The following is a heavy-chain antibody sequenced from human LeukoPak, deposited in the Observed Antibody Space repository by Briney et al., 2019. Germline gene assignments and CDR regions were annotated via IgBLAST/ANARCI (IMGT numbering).Heavy chain of an antibody. CDR1: GGSFSGYY. V-gene: IGHV4-34*01. CDR2: INHSGST. CDR3: ASGKGKGYSYGYDYYYYGMDV. Sequence: PSETLSLTCAVYGGSFSGYYWSWIRQPPGKGLEWIGEINHSGSTNYNPSLKSRVTISVDTSKNQFSLKLSSVTAADTAVYYCASGKGKGYSYGYDYYYYGMDVWGRGTTVTVSS. J-gene: IGHJ6*02. D-gene: IGHD5-18*01.